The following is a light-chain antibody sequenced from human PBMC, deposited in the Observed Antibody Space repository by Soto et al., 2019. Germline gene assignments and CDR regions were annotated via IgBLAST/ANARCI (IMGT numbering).Light chain of an antibody. V-gene: IGKV3-20*01. Sequence: IGVTQSPATLSVSPEERVTLSCRASQSVSSSLAWYQQMPRQAPRLLIYSASRRATGIPDRFTGSGSGTDFTLTINRVEPEDFAVYFCQLYAGPPRTFAQGTKVDIK. J-gene: IGKJ1*01. CDR1: QSVSSS. CDR2: SAS. CDR3: QLYAGPPRT.